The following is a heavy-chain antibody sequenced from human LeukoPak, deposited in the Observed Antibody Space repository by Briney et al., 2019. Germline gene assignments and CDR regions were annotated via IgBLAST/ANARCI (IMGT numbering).Heavy chain of an antibody. CDR3: AKSYYDGSGSNYYFDY. CDR2: ISGSGGST. V-gene: IGHV3-23*01. Sequence: PGGSLRLSCAASGFTFSNYAMNWVRQAPGKGLQWVSFISGSGGSTYYADAVKGRFTISRDNSKNTMYVQMNGLRVEDTAIYYCAKSYYDGSGSNYYFDYWGQGTLVTVSP. CDR1: GFTFSNYA. J-gene: IGHJ4*02. D-gene: IGHD3-22*01.